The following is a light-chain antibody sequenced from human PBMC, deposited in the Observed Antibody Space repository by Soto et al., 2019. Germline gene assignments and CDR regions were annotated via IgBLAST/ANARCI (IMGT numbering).Light chain of an antibody. J-gene: IGLJ3*02. CDR1: SSDVGGYNY. CDR3: SSCTSSNTWV. V-gene: IGLV2-14*01. CDR2: EVS. Sequence: QSALTQPASVSGSPGQSITISCTGTSSDVGGYNYVSWYQQHPGKAPKLMIYEVSNRPSGVSNRFFGSKSGNTASLTISGLQTEDEADYYCSSCTSSNTWVFGGGTKVTVL.